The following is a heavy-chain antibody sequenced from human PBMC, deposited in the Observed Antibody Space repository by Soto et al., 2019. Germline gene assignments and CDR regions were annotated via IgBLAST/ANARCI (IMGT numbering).Heavy chain of an antibody. Sequence: PGWSLRLSCAASGFTFSSYGMHWVRQAPGKGLEWVAVISYDGSNKYYADSVKGRFTISRDNSKNTLYLQMNSLRAEDTAVYYCAKVYMVVRYQLLHNYYGMDVWGQGTTVTVSS. CDR2: ISYDGSNK. CDR1: GFTFSSYG. CDR3: AKVYMVVRYQLLHNYYGMDV. J-gene: IGHJ6*02. V-gene: IGHV3-30*18. D-gene: IGHD2-2*01.